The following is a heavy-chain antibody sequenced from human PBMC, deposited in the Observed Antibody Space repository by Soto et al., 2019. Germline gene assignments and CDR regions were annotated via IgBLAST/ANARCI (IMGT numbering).Heavy chain of an antibody. J-gene: IGHJ6*02. D-gene: IGHD2-2*01. CDR3: ARDIVVVPAAAGTRMDV. V-gene: IGHV1-18*01. CDR1: GYTFTSYG. CDR2: ISAYNGNT. Sequence: QVQLVQSGAEVKKPGASVKVSCKASGYTFTSYGISWVRQAPGHGLEWMGWISAYNGNTNYAQKLQARVTMTTDTSTRTAYMELRNLRAVDTAVYYCARDIVVVPAAAGTRMDVWGQGTTVTVSS.